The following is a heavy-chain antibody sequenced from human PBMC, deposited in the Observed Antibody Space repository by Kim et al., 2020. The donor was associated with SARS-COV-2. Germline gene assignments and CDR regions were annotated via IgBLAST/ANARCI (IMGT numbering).Heavy chain of an antibody. CDR2: IYYSGST. CDR1: GGSISSGGYY. CDR3: ARVFYGGNSPAFAV. D-gene: IGHD4-17*01. V-gene: IGHV4-31*03. Sequence: SETLSLTCTVSGGSISSGGYYWSWMRQHPGKGLEWIGYIYYSGSTYYNPTLKSRVSISGDTSKNQFSLKVNSVTAADTAVYYCARVFYGGNSPAFAVWG. J-gene: IGHJ3*01.